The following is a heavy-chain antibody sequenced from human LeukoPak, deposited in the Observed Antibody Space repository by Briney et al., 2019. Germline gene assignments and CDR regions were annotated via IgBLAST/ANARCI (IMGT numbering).Heavy chain of an antibody. D-gene: IGHD5-18*01. V-gene: IGHV3-15*01. J-gene: IGHJ4*02. CDR1: GFTFSNAW. CDR3: TTDSGDTVMVDY. CDR2: IKSKTDGGTT. Sequence: MAGGSLRLSCAASGFTFSNAWMSWVRQAPGKGLEWVGRIKSKTDGGTTDYAAPVKGRFTISRDDSKNTLYLQMNSLKTEDTAVYYCTTDSGDTVMVDYWGQGTLVTVSS.